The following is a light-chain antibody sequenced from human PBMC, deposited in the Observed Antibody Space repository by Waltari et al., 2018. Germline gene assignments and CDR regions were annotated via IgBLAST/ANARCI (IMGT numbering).Light chain of an antibody. Sequence: DIQMTQSPSTLSASVGDKVTITCRDSQTISNWLAWYQLKPGKAPKLLIYEVSTLDSGVPSRFSGSGSETEFTLTIGSLQPDDFATYYCQQYNTFSGSFGQGTKVEVK. V-gene: IGKV1-5*03. CDR1: QTISNW. CDR2: EVS. J-gene: IGKJ1*01. CDR3: QQYNTFSGS.